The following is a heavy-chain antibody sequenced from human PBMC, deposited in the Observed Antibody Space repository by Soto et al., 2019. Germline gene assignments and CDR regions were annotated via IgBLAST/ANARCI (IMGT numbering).Heavy chain of an antibody. J-gene: IGHJ4*02. V-gene: IGHV1-69*01. CDR3: AREAGYTYVYVFDY. Sequence: QVQLVQSGAEVKKPGSSVRVSCKASGGTFGNHAISWVRQAPGQGLEWLGGIIPVLGVGDNAQNFQGRGTINADASTSKAYLELSSLRSEDTALYYCAREAGYTYVYVFDYWGQGTLVTVSS. D-gene: IGHD5-18*01. CDR1: GGTFGNHA. CDR2: IIPVLGVG.